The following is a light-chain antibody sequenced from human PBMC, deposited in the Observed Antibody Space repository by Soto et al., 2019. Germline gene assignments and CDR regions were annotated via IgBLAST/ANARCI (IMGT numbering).Light chain of an antibody. CDR2: AAS. CDR3: QQTHGIPYT. J-gene: IGKJ2*01. V-gene: IGKV1-39*01. CDR1: QSISTS. Sequence: DIQMTQSPASLSASVGDRVTIACRASQSISTSVSWFQQTPGKAPELLIYAASSLQLGVPARFTGSGSGTDFTLTSIVLQPEDFAIYYCQQTHGIPYTFGQGTKLEIK.